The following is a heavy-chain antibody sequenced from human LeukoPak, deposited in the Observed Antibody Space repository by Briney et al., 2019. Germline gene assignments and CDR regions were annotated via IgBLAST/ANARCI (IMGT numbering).Heavy chain of an antibody. V-gene: IGHV4-34*01. J-gene: IGHJ4*02. CDR1: GGSFSGYY. CDR3: ARDGPEGY. Sequence: TLSLTCAVYGGSFSGYYWSWIRQPPGKGLEWIGEINHSGSTNYNPSLKSRVTISVDTSKNQFSLKLSSMTAADTAVYYCARDGPEGYWGQGTLVTVSS. CDR2: INHSGST.